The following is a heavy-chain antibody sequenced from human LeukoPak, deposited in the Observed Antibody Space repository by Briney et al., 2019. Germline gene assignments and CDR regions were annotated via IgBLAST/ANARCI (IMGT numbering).Heavy chain of an antibody. D-gene: IGHD6-13*01. CDR1: GGTFSSYA. CDR2: IIPIFGTA. J-gene: IGHJ4*02. Sequence: SVKVSCKASGGTFSSYAISWVRQAPGQGLGWMGRIIPIFGTANYAQKFQGRVTITTDESTSTAYMELSSLRSEDTAVYYCAGDRIAAAGDFDYWGQGTLVTVSS. V-gene: IGHV1-69*05. CDR3: AGDRIAAAGDFDY.